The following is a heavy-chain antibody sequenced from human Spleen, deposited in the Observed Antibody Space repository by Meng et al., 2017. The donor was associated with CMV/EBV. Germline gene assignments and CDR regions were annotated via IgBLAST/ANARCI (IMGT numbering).Heavy chain of an antibody. Sequence: ASVKVSCKASGYPFDSYNINWVRQAPGQGLEWMGWVTPKSGDTGCAQKFQGRVTITRDTSISTAYMELTTLGFEDTAVYYCARAGLGSASAFDFWGQGTLVTDSS. CDR1: GYPFDSYN. CDR2: VTPKSGDT. D-gene: IGHD3-10*01. V-gene: IGHV1-8*03. CDR3: ARAGLGSASAFDF. J-gene: IGHJ4*02.